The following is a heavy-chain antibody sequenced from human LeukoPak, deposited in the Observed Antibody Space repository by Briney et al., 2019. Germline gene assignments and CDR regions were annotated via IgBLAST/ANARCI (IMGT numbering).Heavy chain of an antibody. CDR1: GDSINSDNYY. V-gene: IGHV4-39*01. CDR2: VYYNGNT. J-gene: IGHJ5*02. CDR3: ARPKLELTNENWFDP. D-gene: IGHD1-7*01. Sequence: KSSETLSLTCTVSGDSINSDNYYWGWIRQAPGKGLEWIGNVYYNGNTYYSPSLKRRVTISVDTSKNQFSLSLSSVAAADTAVYYCARPKLELTNENWFDPWGQGTLVTVSS.